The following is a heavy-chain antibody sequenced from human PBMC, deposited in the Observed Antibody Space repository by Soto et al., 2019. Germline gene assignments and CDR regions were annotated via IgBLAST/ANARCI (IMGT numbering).Heavy chain of an antibody. CDR3: ARGGVSTRTFDY. CDR2: IYPSDSDT. D-gene: IGHD3-3*01. V-gene: IGHV5-51*01. Sequence: HGESLKISCKGSGYNFAVYWIAWVLQMPWKGLELMGIIYPSDSDTRYRPSYQGQVTISADKSISSAYLQWSSLRASDTAMYYCARGGVSTRTFDYWGQGTPVTVSS. J-gene: IGHJ4*02. CDR1: GYNFAVYW.